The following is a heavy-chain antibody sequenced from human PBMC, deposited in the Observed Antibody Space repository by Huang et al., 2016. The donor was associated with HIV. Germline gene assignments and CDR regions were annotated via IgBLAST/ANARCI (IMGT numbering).Heavy chain of an antibody. CDR2: SNPSEST. V-gene: IGHV4-34*01. CDR3: ARGQGGYYYYYMDV. Sequence: QVQLQQWGAGLLRPSETLSLTCAVYGGSFSGYYGTWIRQPPGKGLEWIGESNPSESTNYNPSLKSGVTMSVDTSRNQFSLTLTSVTAADTAVYYWARGQGGYYYYYMDVWGKGTTVTVSS. CDR1: GGSFSGYY. J-gene: IGHJ6*03.